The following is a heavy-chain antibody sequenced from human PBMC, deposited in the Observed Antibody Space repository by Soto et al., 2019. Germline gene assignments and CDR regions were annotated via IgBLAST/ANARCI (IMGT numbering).Heavy chain of an antibody. CDR2: ISWNSGSI. Sequence: EVQLVESGGGLVQPGRSLRLSCAASGFTFDDYAMHWVRQAQGKGLEWVSGISWNSGSIGYADSVKGRFTISRDNAKNSLYLQMNSLRAEDTALYYCAKSPYGDSLDYWGQGTLVTVSS. CDR3: AKSPYGDSLDY. V-gene: IGHV3-9*01. D-gene: IGHD4-17*01. J-gene: IGHJ4*02. CDR1: GFTFDDYA.